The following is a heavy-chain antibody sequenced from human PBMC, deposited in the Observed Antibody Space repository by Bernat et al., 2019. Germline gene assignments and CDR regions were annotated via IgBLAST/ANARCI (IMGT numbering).Heavy chain of an antibody. CDR2: ISWNSGSI. V-gene: IGHV3-9*01. CDR1: GFTFDDYA. D-gene: IGHD6-6*01. Sequence: EVQLVESGGGLVQPGRSLRLSCAASGFTFDDYAMHWVRQAPGKGLEWVSGISWNSGSIDYADSVKGRFTISRDNAKNSLYLQMNSLRAEDTALYYCAKSLAARLLMFDYWGQGTLVTVSS. CDR3: AKSLAARLLMFDY. J-gene: IGHJ4*02.